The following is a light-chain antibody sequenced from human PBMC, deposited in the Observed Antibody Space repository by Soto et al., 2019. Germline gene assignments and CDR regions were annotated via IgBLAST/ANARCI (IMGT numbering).Light chain of an antibody. CDR1: QSISIY. CDR3: QPYNSY. V-gene: IGKV1-5*01. Sequence: DIQMTQSPSTLPASVGDRVSITCRASQSISIYLNWYQQKPGKAPKVLIYDASSLESGVPSRFSGSGSGTEFTLTISSLQPDDFATYYCQPYNSYFGGGTKVDIK. J-gene: IGKJ4*01. CDR2: DAS.